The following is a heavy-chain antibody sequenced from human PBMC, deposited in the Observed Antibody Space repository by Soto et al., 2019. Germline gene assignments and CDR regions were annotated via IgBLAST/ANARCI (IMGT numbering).Heavy chain of an antibody. CDR2: ISYDGSDK. V-gene: IGHV3-30*18. J-gene: IGHJ4*02. CDR1: GFTFNNYV. CDR3: AKDLYSGYDFFFDY. Sequence: QVQLVESGGGVVQAGRSLRLSCAASGFTFNNYVMHWVRQAPGKGLEWVAIISYDGSDKSYADSVKGRFTISRDNSKNTLYLQMNSLRPEDTAVYYCAKDLYSGYDFFFDYWGQGTLVTVSS. D-gene: IGHD5-12*01.